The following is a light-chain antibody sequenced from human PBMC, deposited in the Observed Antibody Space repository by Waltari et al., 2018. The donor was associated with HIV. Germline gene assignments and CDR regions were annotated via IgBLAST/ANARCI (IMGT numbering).Light chain of an antibody. V-gene: IGKV4-1*01. CDR2: CAS. J-gene: IGKJ4*01. Sequence: DIVMTQSPDSLAVSLGARATINCRSSRTVLYDSNNQNYLAWYPQKPGQPPKVIISCASTRSVGVSDRFSGSGSGTNFSLIINSLQADDLAVYYCHQYYSLPYTFGGGTKVEIK. CDR3: HQYYSLPYT. CDR1: RTVLYDSNNQNY.